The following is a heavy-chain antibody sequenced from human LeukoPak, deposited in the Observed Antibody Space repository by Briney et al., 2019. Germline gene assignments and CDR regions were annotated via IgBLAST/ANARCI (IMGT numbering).Heavy chain of an antibody. V-gene: IGHV3-30*02. Sequence: PGGSLRLSCAASGFTFSSYGMHWVRQAPGKGLEWVAFIRYDGSNKYYADSVKGRFTISRDKSKNTLYLQMNSLRAEDTAVYYCAKELRYFDWLSPFDYWGQGTLVTVSS. D-gene: IGHD3-9*01. CDR3: AKELRYFDWLSPFDY. J-gene: IGHJ4*02. CDR1: GFTFSSYG. CDR2: IRYDGSNK.